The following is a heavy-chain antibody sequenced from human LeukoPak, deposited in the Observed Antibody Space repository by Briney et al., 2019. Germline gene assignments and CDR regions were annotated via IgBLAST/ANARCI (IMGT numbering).Heavy chain of an antibody. CDR1: GGSFSGFY. J-gene: IGHJ2*01. Sequence: SETLSLTCAVSGGSFSGFYWSWIRQPPGKGLAWIGEMHHSGATSYKPSLRSRVTISGGTSKNQFSLNLNSVTAADTAVYYCARGILGYYYFDLWGRGTLVTVSS. D-gene: IGHD2/OR15-2a*01. CDR3: ARGILGYYYFDL. CDR2: MHHSGAT. V-gene: IGHV4-34*01.